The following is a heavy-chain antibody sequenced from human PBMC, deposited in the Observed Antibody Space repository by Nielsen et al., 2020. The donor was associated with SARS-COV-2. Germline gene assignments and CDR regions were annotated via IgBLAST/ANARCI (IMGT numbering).Heavy chain of an antibody. Sequence: SVKVSCKASGGTFSSYAISWVRQAPGQGLEWMGGIIPIFGTANYAQKFQGRVTITADESTSTAYMELSSLRSEDTAVYYCARDGPSITIFGVVIIPVFDYWGQGTLVTVSS. V-gene: IGHV1-69*13. J-gene: IGHJ4*02. CDR3: ARDGPSITIFGVVIIPVFDY. CDR1: GGTFSSYA. CDR2: IIPIFGTA. D-gene: IGHD3-3*01.